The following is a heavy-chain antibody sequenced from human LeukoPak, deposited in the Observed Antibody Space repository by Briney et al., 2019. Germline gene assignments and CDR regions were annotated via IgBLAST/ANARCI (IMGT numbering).Heavy chain of an antibody. Sequence: GGSLRLSCAASGFTFSSYAMHWVRQAPGKGLEWVAVIWYDGSNKYYADSVKGRFTISRDNSKNTLYLQMNSLRAEDTAVYYCARAGYSSIPGLLDYWGQGTLVTVSS. CDR1: GFTFSSYA. V-gene: IGHV3-33*08. J-gene: IGHJ4*02. CDR2: IWYDGSNK. D-gene: IGHD6-13*01. CDR3: ARAGYSSIPGLLDY.